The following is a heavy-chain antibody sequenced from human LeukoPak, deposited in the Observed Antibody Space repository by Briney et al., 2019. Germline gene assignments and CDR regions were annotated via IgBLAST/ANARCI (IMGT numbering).Heavy chain of an antibody. CDR2: IQYNGTNK. Sequence: GGSLRLPCAASGFIFSNYGMHWVREAPGKGLEWVAFIQYNGTNKDYADSVKGRFTISRDYAKNSLYLQMNSLRVEDTAVYYCAKVAKYYYGPETYYFFEQWGQGTPVTASS. D-gene: IGHD3-10*01. J-gene: IGHJ4*02. CDR1: GFIFSNYG. V-gene: IGHV3-30*02. CDR3: AKVAKYYYGPETYYFFEQ.